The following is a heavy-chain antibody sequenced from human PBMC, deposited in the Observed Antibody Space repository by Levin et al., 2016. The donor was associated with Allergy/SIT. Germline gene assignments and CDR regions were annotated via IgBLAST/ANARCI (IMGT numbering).Heavy chain of an antibody. CDR3: ARDGWVSGQLWLLETIDY. CDR2: ISAYNGNT. CDR1: GYTFTSYG. Sequence: ASVKVSCKASGYTFTSYGISWVRQAPGQGLEWMGWISAYNGNTNYAQKLQGRVTMTTDTSTSTAYMELRSLRSDDTAVYYCARDGWVSGQLWLLETIDYWGQGTLVTVSS. V-gene: IGHV1-18*01. D-gene: IGHD5-18*01. J-gene: IGHJ4*02.